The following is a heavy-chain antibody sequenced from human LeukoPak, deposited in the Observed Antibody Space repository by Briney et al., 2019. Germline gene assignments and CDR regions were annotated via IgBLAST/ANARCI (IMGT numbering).Heavy chain of an antibody. J-gene: IGHJ3*02. CDR3: ARGVVLSNDAFDI. D-gene: IGHD2-15*01. CDR1: GGSISSSSYY. V-gene: IGHV4-39*07. CDR2: IYYSGST. Sequence: PSETLSLTCTVSGGSISSSSYYWGWIRQPPGKGLEWIGSIYYSGSTYYNPSLKSRVTISVDTSKNQFSLKLSSVTAADTAVYYCARGVVLSNDAFDIWGQGTMVTVPS.